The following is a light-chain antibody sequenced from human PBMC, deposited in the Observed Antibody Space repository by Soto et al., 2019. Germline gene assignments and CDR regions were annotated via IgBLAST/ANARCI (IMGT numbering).Light chain of an antibody. CDR3: PQSFTTPLT. V-gene: IGKV1-39*01. J-gene: IGKJ4*01. CDR2: TAS. Sequence: DIQVTQTPSSLSASVGDRVTIACRASQSISSYLNWYQQKPGKAPKLLIYTASSLFSGVPSRFSGSGSGTDFTLTISSLQPEDFATYYCPQSFTTPLTFGGGTKVDIK. CDR1: QSISSY.